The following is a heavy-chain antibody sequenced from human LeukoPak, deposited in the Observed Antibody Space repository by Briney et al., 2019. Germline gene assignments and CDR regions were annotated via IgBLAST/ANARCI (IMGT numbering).Heavy chain of an antibody. D-gene: IGHD3-10*01. J-gene: IGHJ4*02. V-gene: IGHV1-18*01. Sequence: ASVKVSCKASGYTFTSYGISWVRQAPGQGLEWMGWISAYNGNTNYAQKLQGRVTMTTDTSTSTAYMELRSLRSDDTAVYYCARDRRYRITIVRGVPFDYWGQGTLVTVSS. CDR2: ISAYNGNT. CDR1: GYTFTSYG. CDR3: ARDRRYRITIVRGVPFDY.